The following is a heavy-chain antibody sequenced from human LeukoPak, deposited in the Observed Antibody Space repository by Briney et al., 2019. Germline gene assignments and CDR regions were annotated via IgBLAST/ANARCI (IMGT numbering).Heavy chain of an antibody. CDR3: AKRATYSDY. CDR2: ISYDGSNK. V-gene: IGHV3-30-3*01. J-gene: IGHJ4*02. Sequence: PGRSLRLSCAASGFTFSSYAMHWVRQAPGKGLEWVAVISYDGSNKYYADSVKGRFTISRDNSKNTLYLQMNSLRAEDTAVYYCAKRATYSDYWGQGTLVTVSS. D-gene: IGHD1-26*01. CDR1: GFTFSSYA.